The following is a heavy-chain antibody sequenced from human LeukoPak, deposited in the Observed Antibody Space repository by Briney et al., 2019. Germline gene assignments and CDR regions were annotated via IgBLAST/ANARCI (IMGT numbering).Heavy chain of an antibody. J-gene: IGHJ4*02. D-gene: IGHD3-22*01. V-gene: IGHV4-34*01. Sequence: GSLRLSCAASGFTFSSYSMNWVRQAPGKGLEWIGTIYYSGSTYYNPSLKSRVTISVDSSKNQFSLRLSSVTAADTAVYYCARGLHFRLWDSSDYYPYWGQGTLVTVSS. CDR1: GFTFSSYS. CDR3: ARGLHFRLWDSSDYYPY. CDR2: IYYSGST.